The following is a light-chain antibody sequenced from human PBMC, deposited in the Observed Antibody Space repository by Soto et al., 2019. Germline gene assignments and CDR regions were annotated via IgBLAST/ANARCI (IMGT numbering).Light chain of an antibody. CDR3: QSYDNSLSGLYV. J-gene: IGLJ1*01. CDR2: ANS. Sequence: QSVLTQPPSVSGAPGQRVTISCTGSSSNIGAGYGVHWYQQLPGIAPKLLIYANSNRPSGVPDRFSGSKSGTSASLAITGLQAEDEADYYCQSYDNSLSGLYVFGTGTKLTVL. V-gene: IGLV1-40*01. CDR1: SSNIGAGYG.